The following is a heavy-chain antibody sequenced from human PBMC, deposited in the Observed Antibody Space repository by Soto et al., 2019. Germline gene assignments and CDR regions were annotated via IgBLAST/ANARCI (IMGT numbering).Heavy chain of an antibody. V-gene: IGHV4-39*01. Sequence: SETLSLTCSVSGDSISNSRFYWAWIRQPPGEGLEWIGSIYHTGNAYYNPSLKSRVTISVDTSKNQFSLKLTSVTAADAALYYCARDFFDSSDYTTNWLDPWGQGTLVTISS. CDR1: GDSISNSRFY. CDR2: IYHTGNA. D-gene: IGHD3-22*01. J-gene: IGHJ5*02. CDR3: ARDFFDSSDYTTNWLDP.